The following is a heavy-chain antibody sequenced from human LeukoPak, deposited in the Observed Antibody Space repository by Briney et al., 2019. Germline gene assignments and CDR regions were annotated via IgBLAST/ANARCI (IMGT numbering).Heavy chain of an antibody. CDR2: MSYDGSHK. J-gene: IGHJ6*02. Sequence: PGGSLRLSCAASGFSFSSYGMHWVRQAPGKGLEWVAFMSYDGSHKYYADSVKGRFTISRDNSMNTLYLQMNSLRADDTAVYYCAKVKTTYDPRYVMDVWGQGTTVTVSS. D-gene: IGHD1-1*01. CDR3: AKVKTTYDPRYVMDV. CDR1: GFSFSSYG. V-gene: IGHV3-30*18.